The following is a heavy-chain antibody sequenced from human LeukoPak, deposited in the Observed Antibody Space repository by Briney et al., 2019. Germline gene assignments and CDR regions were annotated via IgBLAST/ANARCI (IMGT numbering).Heavy chain of an antibody. V-gene: IGHV4-59*01. CDR3: ARDEAARYNYDSTGYSYASDF. Sequence: SETLSLTCSVSAYSIRGCYWSWIRQPPGKGLEWIGYISYSGSTNYNPSLKSRVTMSVDRSKNQFSLNLSSVTAADTAVYYCARDEAARYNYDSTGYSYASDFWGQGTMVTVSS. CDR2: ISYSGST. D-gene: IGHD3-22*01. J-gene: IGHJ3*01. CDR1: AYSIRGCY.